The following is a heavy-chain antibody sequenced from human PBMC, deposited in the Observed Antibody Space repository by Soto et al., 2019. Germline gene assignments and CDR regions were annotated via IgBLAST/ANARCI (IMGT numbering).Heavy chain of an antibody. J-gene: IGHJ4*02. D-gene: IGHD6-19*01. Sequence: DSVKVSCKASGYTFSSYGISWVRQAPGQGLEWMGWISGYSGHTYYAQKFQGRVTMTTDTSTNTVYMELRSLRSDDTAVYYCAREWENKYDHSSGWYDDFWGQGTLVTVSS. V-gene: IGHV1-18*01. CDR3: AREWENKYDHSSGWYDDF. CDR1: GYTFSSYG. CDR2: ISGYSGHT.